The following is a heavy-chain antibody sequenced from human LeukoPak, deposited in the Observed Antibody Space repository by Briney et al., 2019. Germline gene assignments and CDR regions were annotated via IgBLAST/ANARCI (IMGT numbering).Heavy chain of an antibody. CDR1: GYTFTGYY. J-gene: IGHJ5*02. Sequence: GASVKVSCKASGYTFTGYYMHWVRQAPGQGLEWMGWINPNSDGTNYAQKFQGRVTMTRDTSISTAYMELSRLRSDDTAVYYCARARRGWEPFDPWGQGTLVTVSS. CDR2: INPNSDGT. V-gene: IGHV1-2*02. CDR3: ARARRGWEPFDP. D-gene: IGHD1-26*01.